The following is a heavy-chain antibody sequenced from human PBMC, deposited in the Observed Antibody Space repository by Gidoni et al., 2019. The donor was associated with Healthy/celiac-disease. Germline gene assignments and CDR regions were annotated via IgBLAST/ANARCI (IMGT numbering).Heavy chain of an antibody. Sequence: QVQLVQSGAAVKKPGASVKVSCKASGYTFTSYYMHWVRQAPGQGLEWMGIINPSGGSTSYAQKFQGRVTMTRDTSTSTVYMELSSLRSEDTAVYYCARVATSSSWYPTEYYYYYYGMDVWGQGTTVTVSS. J-gene: IGHJ6*02. CDR2: INPSGGST. V-gene: IGHV1-46*01. CDR1: GYTFTSYY. D-gene: IGHD6-13*01. CDR3: ARVATSSSWYPTEYYYYYYGMDV.